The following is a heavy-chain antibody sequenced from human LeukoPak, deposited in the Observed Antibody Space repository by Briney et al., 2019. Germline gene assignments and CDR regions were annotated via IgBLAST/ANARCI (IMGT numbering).Heavy chain of an antibody. V-gene: IGHV1-46*01. D-gene: IGHD5-24*01. CDR1: GYTVTSYY. Sequence: AASVKVSCKASGYTVTSYYMHWVRQAPGQGLEWMAILNPSGGSSNYAQKFQGRATLTRATSTGTVYMELSSLRSEDTAVYYCASVYKHGMDVWGQGTTVIVSS. J-gene: IGHJ6*02. CDR3: ASVYKHGMDV. CDR2: LNPSGGSS.